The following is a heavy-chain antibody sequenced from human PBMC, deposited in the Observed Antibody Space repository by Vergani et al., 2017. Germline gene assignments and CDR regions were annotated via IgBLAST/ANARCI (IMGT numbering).Heavy chain of an antibody. D-gene: IGHD3-10*01. CDR1: GFTFSSYG. CDR3: AKDSLLWFGEPHYNWFDP. Sequence: QVQLVESGGGVVQPGGSLRLSCAASGFTFSSYGMHWVRQAPGKGLEWVAFIRYDGSNKYYADSVKGRFTISRDNSKNTLYLQMNSLRAEDTAVYYCAKDSLLWFGEPHYNWFDPWGQGTLVTVSS. CDR2: IRYDGSNK. V-gene: IGHV3-30*02. J-gene: IGHJ5*02.